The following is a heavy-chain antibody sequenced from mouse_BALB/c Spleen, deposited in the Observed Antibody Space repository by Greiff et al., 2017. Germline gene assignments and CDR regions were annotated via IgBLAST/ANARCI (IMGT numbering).Heavy chain of an antibody. V-gene: IGHV5-17*02. CDR2: ISSGSSTI. D-gene: IGHD3-3*01. J-gene: IGHJ2*01. Sequence: EVKLVESGGGLVQPGGSRKLSCAASGFTFSSFGMHWVRQAPEKGLEWVAYISSGSSTIYYADTVKGRFTIPRDNPKNNLFLQMTSLRSEDTAMYYCARSTRDRGFDYWGQGTTLTVSS. CDR3: ARSTRDRGFDY. CDR1: GFTFSSFG.